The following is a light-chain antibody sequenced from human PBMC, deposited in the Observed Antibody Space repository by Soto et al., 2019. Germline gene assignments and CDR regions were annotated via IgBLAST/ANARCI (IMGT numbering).Light chain of an antibody. CDR2: DAS. CDR1: QSVSSY. Sequence: IAFTLSPVTVSLSPGERAALCCRASQSVSSYLAWYQQKPGQAPRLLIYDASNRATGIPARFSGGGSGTDFTLTIDNLEPEDFAIYYCQQRSSWPPITFGQGTRLEIK. J-gene: IGKJ5*01. CDR3: QQRSSWPPIT. V-gene: IGKV3-11*01.